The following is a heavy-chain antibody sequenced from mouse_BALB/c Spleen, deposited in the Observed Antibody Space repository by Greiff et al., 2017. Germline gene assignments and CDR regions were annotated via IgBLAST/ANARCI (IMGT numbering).Heavy chain of an antibody. J-gene: IGHJ2*01. V-gene: IGHV5-4*02. CDR2: ISDGGSYT. CDR1: GFTFSDYY. D-gene: IGHD1-1*01. Sequence: EVKVVESGGGLVKPGGSLKLSCAASGFTFSDYYMYWVRQTPEKRLEWVATISDGGSYTYYPDSVKGRFTISRDNAKNNLYLQMSSLKSEDTAMYYCARETLYGRSLDYWGQGTTLTVSS. CDR3: ARETLYGRSLDY.